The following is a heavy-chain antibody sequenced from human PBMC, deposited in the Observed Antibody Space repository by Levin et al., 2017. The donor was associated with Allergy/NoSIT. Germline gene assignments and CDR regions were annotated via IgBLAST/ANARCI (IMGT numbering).Heavy chain of an antibody. CDR1: GYTFTSYG. Sequence: ASVKVSCKASGYTFTSYGISWVRQAPGQGLEWMGWISAYNGNTNYAQKLQGRVTMTTDTSTSTAYMELRSLRSDDTAVYYCARDTGSYSGYDSGYYYYYYYMDVWGKGTTVTVSS. J-gene: IGHJ6*03. CDR3: ARDTGSYSGYDSGYYYYYYYMDV. D-gene: IGHD5-12*01. V-gene: IGHV1-18*01. CDR2: ISAYNGNT.